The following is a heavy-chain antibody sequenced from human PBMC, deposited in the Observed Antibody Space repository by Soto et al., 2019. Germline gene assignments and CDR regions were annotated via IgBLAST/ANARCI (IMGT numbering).Heavy chain of an antibody. J-gene: IGHJ3*01. D-gene: IGHD6-19*01. V-gene: IGHV1-8*02. CDR3: ARALAVSDTFDL. CDR2: MNPDSGDT. Sequence: QEQLVQSGAEVRKPGASVKVSCKASGYTFSNFDINWVRQGTGQGLEWVGWMNPDSGDTDYSPRFQGRVSMTRDISISTAYMDLSSLGPEDTAVYYCARALAVSDTFDLWGQGTMVSVSS. CDR1: GYTFSNFD.